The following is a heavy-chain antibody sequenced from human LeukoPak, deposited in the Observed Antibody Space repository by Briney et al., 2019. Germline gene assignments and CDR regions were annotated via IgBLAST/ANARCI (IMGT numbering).Heavy chain of an antibody. J-gene: IGHJ4*02. CDR3: VKEDSLVDYFDY. CDR2: ITGGAIGT. D-gene: IGHD2-2*01. CDR1: GFTFSKYA. V-gene: IGHV3-23*01. Sequence: GGSLRLSCAASGFTFSKYAMSWVRQAPRKGLEWVSAITGGAIGTDYADSVKGRFTISRDNSKDTLYLQMTGVRAEDTAIYYCVKEDSLVDYFDYWGQGTLVTVSA.